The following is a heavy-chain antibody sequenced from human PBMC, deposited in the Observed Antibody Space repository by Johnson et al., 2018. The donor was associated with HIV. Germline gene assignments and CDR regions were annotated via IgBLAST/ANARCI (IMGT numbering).Heavy chain of an antibody. CDR1: GFTITTYG. CDR2: ISYDGSNK. Sequence: QVQLVESGGGVVQPGRSLRLSCVASGFTITTYGMHWVRQAPGKGLEWVAVISYDGSNKYYADSVKGRFTISRDNSKNTLYLQMNSLRAEDTAVYYCARDILEYSSSVPDAFDIWGQGTMVTVSS. J-gene: IGHJ3*02. CDR3: ARDILEYSSSVPDAFDI. V-gene: IGHV3-30*19. D-gene: IGHD6-6*01.